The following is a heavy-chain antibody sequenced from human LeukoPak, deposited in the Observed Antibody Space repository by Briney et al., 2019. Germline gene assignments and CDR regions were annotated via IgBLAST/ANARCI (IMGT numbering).Heavy chain of an antibody. D-gene: IGHD6-13*01. Sequence: GGSLRLSCAASGFTFSSYSMNWVRQAPGKGLEWVSSISSSSSYIYYADSVKGRFTISRDNAKNSLYLQMNSLRAEDTAVYYCARDLAGMDYFDYWGQGTLVTVSS. V-gene: IGHV3-21*01. CDR3: ARDLAGMDYFDY. CDR1: GFTFSSYS. J-gene: IGHJ4*02. CDR2: ISSSSSYI.